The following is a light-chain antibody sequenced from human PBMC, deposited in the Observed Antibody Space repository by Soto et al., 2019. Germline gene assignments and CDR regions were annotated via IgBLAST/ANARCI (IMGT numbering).Light chain of an antibody. J-gene: IGKJ4*02. CDR2: SAS. CDR3: QQFYFYPLT. CDR1: QSISNW. V-gene: IGKV1-5*03. Sequence: DIQMTQSPSTLSASVGDRVTITCRASQSISNWLAWYQQKPGIAPKLLIYSASSLESGVASRFSGSGSGTEFTLTTSSLQPDAFATYYCQQFYFYPLTFGRGTKVEI.